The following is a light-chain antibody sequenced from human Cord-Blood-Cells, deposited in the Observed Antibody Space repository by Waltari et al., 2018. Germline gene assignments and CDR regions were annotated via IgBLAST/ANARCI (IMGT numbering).Light chain of an antibody. J-gene: IGLJ2*01. CDR2: DVS. Sequence: QSALTQPASVSGSPGQSITISCTGTSSDVGGYNYVSWYQQHPGKAPKLMIDDVSKRHSGVSNRFSGSKSGNTDSLTISGLQAEDEADYYCSSYTSSSTFVVFGGGTKLTVL. CDR1: SSDVGGYNY. CDR3: SSYTSSSTFVV. V-gene: IGLV2-14*01.